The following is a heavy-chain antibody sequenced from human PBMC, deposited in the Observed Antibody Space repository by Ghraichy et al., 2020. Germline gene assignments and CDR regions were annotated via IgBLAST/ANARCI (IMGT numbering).Heavy chain of an antibody. D-gene: IGHD3-10*01. Sequence: GGSLRLSCAASGFTFSSYGMHWVRQAPGKRLEWVAVIWYDGSNKYYADSVKGRFTISRDNSKNTLYLQMNSLRAEDTAVYYCAKDQAMTELHYYYGMDVWGQGTTVTVSS. J-gene: IGHJ6*02. CDR1: GFTFSSYG. V-gene: IGHV3-33*06. CDR3: AKDQAMTELHYYYGMDV. CDR2: IWYDGSNK.